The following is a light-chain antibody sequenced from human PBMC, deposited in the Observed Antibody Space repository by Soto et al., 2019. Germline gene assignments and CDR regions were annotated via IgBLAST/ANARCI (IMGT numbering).Light chain of an antibody. CDR1: SSDVGGYNY. V-gene: IGLV2-14*01. CDR2: EVN. J-gene: IGLJ1*01. Sequence: QSVLTQPASVSGSPGQSIAISCTGTSSDVGGYNYVSWYQHHPGKAPKLMIYEVNNRPSGVSDRFSGSKSDNTASLTISGLQAEDEADYYCSSYTSVTTRVFGTGTKLTVL. CDR3: SSYTSVTTRV.